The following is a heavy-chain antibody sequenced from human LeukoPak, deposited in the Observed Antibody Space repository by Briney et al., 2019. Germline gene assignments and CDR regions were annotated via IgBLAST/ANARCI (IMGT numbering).Heavy chain of an antibody. J-gene: IGHJ4*01. CDR3: VRHGVGITPDY. CDR2: INTDGSGT. CDR1: GFTFRSNW. D-gene: IGHD1-26*01. V-gene: IGHV3-74*01. Sequence: PGGSLSLSCAVSGFTFRSNWMHWVRQAPGKGLVWVSRINTDGSGTTYADSVKGRFTISRDNAKDTLYLQMNSLRAEDTAVYFCVRHGVGITPDYWATDPWSPSPQ.